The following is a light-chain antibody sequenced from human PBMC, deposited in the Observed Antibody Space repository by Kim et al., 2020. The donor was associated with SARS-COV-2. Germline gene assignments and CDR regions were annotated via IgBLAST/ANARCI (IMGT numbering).Light chain of an antibody. CDR1: QSVNTN. CDR2: GAS. CDR3: QEYNSWPPYN. V-gene: IGKV3-15*01. Sequence: VFPGEGPPLPCRACQSVNTNLAWYPQRPGQAPRLLIFGASTRAPGIPARFSCSGSGTEFTLTISSLQSEDFAVYYCQEYNSWPPYNFGLGTKLEI. J-gene: IGKJ2*01.